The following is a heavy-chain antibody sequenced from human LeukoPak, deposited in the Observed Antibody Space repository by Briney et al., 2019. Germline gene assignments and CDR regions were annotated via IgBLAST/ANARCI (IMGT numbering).Heavy chain of an antibody. CDR1: GYTFTSYG. Sequence: GASVKVSCKASGYTFTSYGISWVRQAPGQGLEWMGWISAYNGNTNYAQKLQGRVTMTTDTSTSTAYMELRSLRSDDTAVYYCARVWDIGYSSSSGPYYYGMDVWGQGTTVTVSS. CDR2: ISAYNGNT. V-gene: IGHV1-18*01. D-gene: IGHD6-6*01. CDR3: ARVWDIGYSSSSGPYYYGMDV. J-gene: IGHJ6*02.